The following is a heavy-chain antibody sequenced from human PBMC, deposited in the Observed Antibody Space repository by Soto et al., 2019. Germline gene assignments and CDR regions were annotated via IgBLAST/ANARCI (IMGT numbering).Heavy chain of an antibody. CDR1: GYTFTSYG. D-gene: IGHD2-2*01. J-gene: IGHJ3*02. Sequence: ASVKVSCKASGYTFTSYGISWVRQAPGQGLEWMGWISAYNGNTNYAQKVQGRVTMTTDTSTSTAYMELRSLRSDDTAVYYCAGMFSGVVPATMTGALDIWGQGTMVTVSS. CDR2: ISAYNGNT. CDR3: AGMFSGVVPATMTGALDI. V-gene: IGHV1-18*01.